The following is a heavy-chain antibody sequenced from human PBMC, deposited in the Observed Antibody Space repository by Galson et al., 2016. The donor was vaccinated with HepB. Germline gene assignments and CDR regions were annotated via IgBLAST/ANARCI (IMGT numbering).Heavy chain of an antibody. J-gene: IGHJ6*03. CDR2: VTGTGEST. CDR3: ARRNTGVVPAAVPYFYYYMDV. V-gene: IGHV3-23*01. Sequence: RGLEWVSGVTGTGESTYYTDSVKGRFTISRDNAKNSLYLQMNSLRAEDTAVYYCARRNTGVVPAAVPYFYYYMDVWGKGTTVTVSS. D-gene: IGHD2-2*01.